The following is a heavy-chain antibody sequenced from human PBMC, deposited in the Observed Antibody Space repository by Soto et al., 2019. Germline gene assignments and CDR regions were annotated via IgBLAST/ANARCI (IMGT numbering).Heavy chain of an antibody. J-gene: IGHJ3*02. D-gene: IGHD6-19*01. CDR1: GFTFGDYY. Sequence: GGSLRLSCAASGFTFGDYYMSWIRQAPGKGLEWVSYISSSGSSTYYVDSVRGRFTISRDNAKNSLYLQMDSLGAEDTAVYYCAKKGLGSLKTFCSGSGCHYAFDIWGQGTMVTVSS. CDR3: AKKGLGSLKTFCSGSGCHYAFDI. CDR2: ISSSGSST. V-gene: IGHV3-11*01.